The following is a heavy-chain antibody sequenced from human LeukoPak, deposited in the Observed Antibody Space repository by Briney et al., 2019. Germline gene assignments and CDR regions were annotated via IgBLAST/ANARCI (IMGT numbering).Heavy chain of an antibody. CDR3: ARQEEYGDYEIDY. J-gene: IGHJ4*02. CDR1: GYSFTNYW. Sequence: GGSLKISCKGSGYSFTNYWIGWVRQMPGKGLEWMGIIYLGDSDTRYSPSFQGQVTISADKSISTAYLQWSSLKASDTAMYYCARQEEYGDYEIDYWGQGTLVTVSS. D-gene: IGHD4-17*01. V-gene: IGHV5-51*01. CDR2: IYLGDSDT.